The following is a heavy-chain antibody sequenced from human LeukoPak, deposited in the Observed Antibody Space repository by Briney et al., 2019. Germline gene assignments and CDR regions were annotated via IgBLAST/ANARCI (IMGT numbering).Heavy chain of an antibody. CDR3: ARHQDRCGDYFDF. J-gene: IGHJ4*02. D-gene: IGHD2-15*01. V-gene: IGHV4-59*08. CDR1: ACSISNYY. Sequence: SETLSFTCTGYACSISNYYWRWNGQRPGQGLVWIGYIHYRWRTKYDPSLESRVTISVDPSKNQFSLKASPVTAPDTAIHYCARHQDRCGDYFDFWGQGILVSVSS. CDR2: IHYRWRT.